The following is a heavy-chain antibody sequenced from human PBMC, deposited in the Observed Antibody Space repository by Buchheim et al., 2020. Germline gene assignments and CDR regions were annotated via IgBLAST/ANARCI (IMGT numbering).Heavy chain of an antibody. Sequence: EVQLVQSGAEVKKPGESLKISCKASGYSFSNYWIGWVRQMPGKGLEWMAMIYPGDSSTKYSPSFQAQVTISADKSSSTAYLQWTSLKASDTDMYFCARARGYCSSSSCYDFDYWGQGT. CDR1: GYSFSNYW. V-gene: IGHV5-51*01. D-gene: IGHD2-2*01. CDR2: IYPGDSST. CDR3: ARARGYCSSSSCYDFDY. J-gene: IGHJ4*02.